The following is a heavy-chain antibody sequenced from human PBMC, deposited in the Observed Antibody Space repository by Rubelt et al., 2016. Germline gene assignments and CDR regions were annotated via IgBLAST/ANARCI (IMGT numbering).Heavy chain of an antibody. V-gene: IGHV4-59*01. CDR2: IYYSGST. Sequence: QVQLQESGPGLVKPSETLSLTCTVSGGSISSYYWSWIRQPPGKGLEWIGYIYYSGSTNYNPSLKSRVTISVDTSKNQFSLKLSSVTAADTAVYYCASGMIPYGSGDYWGQGTLVTVSS. J-gene: IGHJ4*02. CDR1: GGSISSYY. D-gene: IGHD3-10*01. CDR3: ASGMIPYGSGDY.